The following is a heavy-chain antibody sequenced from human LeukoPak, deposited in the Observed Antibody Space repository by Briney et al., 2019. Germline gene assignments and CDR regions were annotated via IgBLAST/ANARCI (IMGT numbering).Heavy chain of an antibody. V-gene: IGHV4-34*01. CDR1: GGSFSGYY. CDR3: ARRAQDDFWSGYRQTFDI. D-gene: IGHD3-3*01. CDR2: INHSGST. Sequence: SETLSLTCAVYGGSFSGYYWSWIRQPPGKGLEWIGEINHSGSTNYNPSLKSRVTISVDTSKNQFSLKLSSVTAADTAVYYCARRAQDDFWSGYRQTFDIWGQGTMVTVSS. J-gene: IGHJ3*02.